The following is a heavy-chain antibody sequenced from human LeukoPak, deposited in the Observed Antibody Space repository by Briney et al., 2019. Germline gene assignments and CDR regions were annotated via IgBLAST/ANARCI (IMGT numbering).Heavy chain of an antibody. CDR1: GGSISSGDYY. J-gene: IGHJ4*02. Sequence: SETLSLTCTVSGGSISSGDYYWSWIRQPPGKGLEWIGYIYYSGSTYYNPSPKSRVTISVDTSKNQFSLKLSSVTAADTAVYYCATGPLSLSFDYWGQGTLVTVSS. CDR3: ATGPLSLSFDY. D-gene: IGHD2/OR15-2a*01. CDR2: IYYSGST. V-gene: IGHV4-30-4*02.